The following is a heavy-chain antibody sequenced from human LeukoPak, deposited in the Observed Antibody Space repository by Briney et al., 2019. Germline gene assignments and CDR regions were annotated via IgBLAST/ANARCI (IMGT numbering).Heavy chain of an antibody. V-gene: IGHV4-34*01. CDR2: INHSGST. D-gene: IGHD3-10*01. CDR3: ARARPYYYGSGSYYQRNWFDP. CDR1: GGSFSGYH. Sequence: SETLSLTCAVYGGSFSGYHWSWIRQPPGKGLEWIGEINHSGSTNYNPSLKSRVTISVDTSKNQFSLKLSSVTAADTAVYYCARARPYYYGSGSYYQRNWFDPWGQGTLVTVSS. J-gene: IGHJ5*02.